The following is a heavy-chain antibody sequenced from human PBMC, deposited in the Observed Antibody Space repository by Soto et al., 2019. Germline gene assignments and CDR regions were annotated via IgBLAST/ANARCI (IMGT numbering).Heavy chain of an antibody. CDR3: AGPTAYGSSWYTYYGRGV. J-gene: IGHJ6*02. CDR1: GYSFSSFY. D-gene: IGHD6-13*01. V-gene: IGHV5-51*01. Sequence: EVPLLQSGAEVRKPGAALKISCAGSGYSFSSFYIGWVRQMPGKGLEWMGLIYPGDSETRSRPSLQGQVTISADKSKNIVDLQWSSLKASDTAIYYCAGPTAYGSSWYTYYGRGVWGQGTPLIVS. CDR2: IYPGDSET.